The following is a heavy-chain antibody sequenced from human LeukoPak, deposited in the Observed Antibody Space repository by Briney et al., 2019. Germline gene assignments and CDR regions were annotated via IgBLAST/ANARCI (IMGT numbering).Heavy chain of an antibody. Sequence: PSETLSLTCTVSGSSITVNYYWGWIRQPPGGGLQWIGSIYHSGNSYHNPSLRSRLTMSVDTPKNQFTLNLTSVTAADTAVYYSARVTAAEVEFWGQGTLVTVSS. CDR2: IYHSGNS. CDR3: ARVTAAEVEF. D-gene: IGHD6-13*01. J-gene: IGHJ4*02. V-gene: IGHV4-38-2*02. CDR1: GSSITVNYY.